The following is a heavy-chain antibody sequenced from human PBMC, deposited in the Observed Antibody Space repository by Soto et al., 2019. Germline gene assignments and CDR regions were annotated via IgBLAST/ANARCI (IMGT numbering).Heavy chain of an antibody. D-gene: IGHD5-18*01. V-gene: IGHV4-31*03. CDR3: AREDTSMAFDP. CDR1: GDSITSDGYD. CDR2: IYYIGST. J-gene: IGHJ5*02. Sequence: PSETLSLTCNLSGDSITSDGYDWSWIRRHPGKGLEWIAYIYYIGSTYYNPSLKSRVTISVDPSKNQSSLKLRSVTAADTAVYYCAREDTSMAFDPWGQGTLVTVSS.